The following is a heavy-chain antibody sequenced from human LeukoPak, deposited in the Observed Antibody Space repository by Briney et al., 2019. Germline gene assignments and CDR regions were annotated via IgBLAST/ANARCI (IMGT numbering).Heavy chain of an antibody. V-gene: IGHV3-30*18. Sequence: GGSLRLSCAASGFTFSSYGMHWVRQAPGKGLEWVAVISYDGSKKYYADSVKGQFTISRDNSKNTLFLQMNSLRPEDTAVYYCAKVRSDYGGHWTFFDYWGQGTLVTVSS. CDR1: GFTFSSYG. J-gene: IGHJ4*02. D-gene: IGHD4-23*01. CDR3: AKVRSDYGGHWTFFDY. CDR2: ISYDGSKK.